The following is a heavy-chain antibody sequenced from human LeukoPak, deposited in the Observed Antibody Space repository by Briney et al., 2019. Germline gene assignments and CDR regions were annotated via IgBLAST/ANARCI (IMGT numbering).Heavy chain of an antibody. Sequence: SETLSLTCTVSGGSITSSSYYWGWIRQPPGKGLGWIGSIYSSGSTYYNPSLKSRVAISLDTSKNHFSLKLSSVTAADTAVYYCARSGSGYLRYYFDYWGQGTLVTVSS. CDR2: IYSSGST. V-gene: IGHV4-39*07. J-gene: IGHJ4*02. CDR3: ARSGSGYLRYYFDY. CDR1: GGSITSSSYY. D-gene: IGHD5-12*01.